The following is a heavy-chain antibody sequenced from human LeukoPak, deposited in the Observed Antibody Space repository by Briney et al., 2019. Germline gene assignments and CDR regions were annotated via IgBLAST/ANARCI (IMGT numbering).Heavy chain of an antibody. D-gene: IGHD4-23*01. CDR1: GFTFINAW. J-gene: IGHJ4*02. V-gene: IGHV3-15*01. CDR2: VMSKTTGGTT. CDR3: TTLADGGPHY. Sequence: PGGSLRLSCAASGFTFINAWMSWIRQAPGKGLEWVGRVMSKTTGGTTDYAAPVKGRFTISRDDSKNTLYLQMNGLKTDDTAVYYCTTLADGGPHYWGQGTLVTVSS.